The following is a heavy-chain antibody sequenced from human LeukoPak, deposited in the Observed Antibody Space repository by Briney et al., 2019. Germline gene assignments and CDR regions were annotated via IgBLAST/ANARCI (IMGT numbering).Heavy chain of an antibody. J-gene: IGHJ6*04. D-gene: IGHD5-24*01. CDR2: IYYSGST. CDR3: ARDRWVYDV. CDR1: SASISTYY. V-gene: IGHV4-59*01. Sequence: SETLSLTCTVSSASISTYYWSWIRQPPGKRLEWIGYIYYSGSTNYNPSLKSRVTISVDTSKNQFSLKLSSVTAADTAVYYCARDRWVYDVWGKGTTVTVSS.